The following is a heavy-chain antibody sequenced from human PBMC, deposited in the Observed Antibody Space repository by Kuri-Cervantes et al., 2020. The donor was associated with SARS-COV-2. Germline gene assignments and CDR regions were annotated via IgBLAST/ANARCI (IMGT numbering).Heavy chain of an antibody. CDR3: ARDAARAAFDI. CDR2: ISSSSYT. Sequence: GGSLRLSCAASGFTFSDYYMSWIRQAPGKGLGWVSYISSSSYTNYADSVKGRFTISRGNAKNSLYLQMNSLRAEDTAVYYCARDAARAAFDIWGQGTMVTVSS. J-gene: IGHJ3*02. CDR1: GFTFSDYY. D-gene: IGHD6-25*01. V-gene: IGHV3-11*05.